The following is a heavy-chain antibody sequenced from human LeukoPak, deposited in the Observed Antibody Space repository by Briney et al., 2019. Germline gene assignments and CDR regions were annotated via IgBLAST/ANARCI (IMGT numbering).Heavy chain of an antibody. CDR3: ARDLAFSGTKGAYSSGWYVRWFDP. CDR2: IYTSGST. V-gene: IGHV4-61*02. Sequence: PSETLSLTCTVSGGSISSGSYYWSWIRQPAGKGLEWIGRIYTSGSTNYNPSLKSRVTISVDTSKNQFSLKLSSVTAADTAVYYYARDLAFSGTKGAYSSGWYVRWFDPWGQGTLVTVSS. D-gene: IGHD6-19*01. CDR1: GGSISSGSYY. J-gene: IGHJ5*02.